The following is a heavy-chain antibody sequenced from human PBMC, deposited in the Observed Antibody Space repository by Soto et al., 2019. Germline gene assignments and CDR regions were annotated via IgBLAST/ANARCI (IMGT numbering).Heavy chain of an antibody. V-gene: IGHV4-39*01. CDR1: GGSISSSNYY. CDR2: IYYSGST. CDR3: ARGASGYYDSSGYYSPYYFDY. D-gene: IGHD3-22*01. Sequence: SETLSLTCTVSGGSISSSNYYWGWIRQPPGKGLEWIGSIYYSGSTYYNPSLKSRVTISVDTSKNQFSLKLSSVTAADTAVYYCARGASGYYDSSGYYSPYYFDYWGQGTLVTVSS. J-gene: IGHJ4*02.